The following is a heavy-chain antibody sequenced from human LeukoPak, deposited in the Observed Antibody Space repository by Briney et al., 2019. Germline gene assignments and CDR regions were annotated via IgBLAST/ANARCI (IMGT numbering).Heavy chain of an antibody. J-gene: IGHJ4*02. V-gene: IGHV1-18*01. CDR1: GYTFSSHG. CDR2: ISAYNGNI. Sequence: GASVKVSCKAYGYTFSSHGISWVRQAPGQGLEWVGWISAYNGNINSAQKLQGRLTMTTDTSTNTAYMELRGLRSDDTAVYYCARDWVRYCSTASCLLQFDSWGQGTLVTVSS. CDR3: ARDWVRYCSTASCLLQFDS. D-gene: IGHD3-16*02.